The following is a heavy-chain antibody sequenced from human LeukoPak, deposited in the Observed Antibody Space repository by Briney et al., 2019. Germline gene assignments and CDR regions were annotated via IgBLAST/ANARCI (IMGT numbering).Heavy chain of an antibody. CDR2: ISSSGSTI. V-gene: IGHV3-48*04. CDR1: GFTFSSYA. Sequence: GGSLRLSCAASGFTFSSYAMHWVRQAPGKGLEWVSYISSSGSTIYYADSVKGRFTISRDNAKNSLYLQMNSLRAEDTAVYYCARDPRVLLWFGDHPKGFYMDVWGKGTTVTVPS. CDR3: ARDPRVLLWFGDHPKGFYMDV. J-gene: IGHJ6*03. D-gene: IGHD3-10*01.